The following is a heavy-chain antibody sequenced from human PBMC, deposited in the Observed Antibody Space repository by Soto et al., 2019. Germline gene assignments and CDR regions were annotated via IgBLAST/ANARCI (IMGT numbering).Heavy chain of an antibody. CDR2: VSPENRNA. Sequence: GASVKVSCKTSGYTFTDYDINWVRQAPGQGLEYMGWVSPENRNAGYAPQFRGRVSMTADTSINTVYLELTTLTYEDTAVYYCEVTTGYWGQGTMVTVSS. J-gene: IGHJ4*02. D-gene: IGHD4-17*01. CDR3: EVTTGY. V-gene: IGHV1-8*01. CDR1: GYTFTDYD.